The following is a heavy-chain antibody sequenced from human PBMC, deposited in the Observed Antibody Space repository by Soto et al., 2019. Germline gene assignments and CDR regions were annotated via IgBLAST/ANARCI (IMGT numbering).Heavy chain of an antibody. CDR1: GGSFSGYY. Sequence: PSETLSLTCAVYGGSFSGYYWSWIRQPPGKGLEWIGEINHSGSTNYNPSLKSRVTISVDTSKNQFSLKLSSVTAADTAVYYCARGDGIAAAGSYSDYWGQGTLVTVPS. CDR3: ARGDGIAAAGSYSDY. CDR2: INHSGST. V-gene: IGHV4-34*01. J-gene: IGHJ4*02. D-gene: IGHD6-13*01.